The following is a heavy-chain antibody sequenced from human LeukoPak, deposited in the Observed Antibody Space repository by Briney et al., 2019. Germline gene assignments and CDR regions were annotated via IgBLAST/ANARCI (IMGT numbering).Heavy chain of an antibody. CDR3: ARIRPSITMVRGVKMNWFDP. J-gene: IGHJ5*02. CDR1: GYSISSGYY. V-gene: IGHV4-38-2*02. CDR2: IYHSGST. Sequence: SETLSLTCTVSGYSISSGYYWGWIRQPPGKGLEWIGSIYHSGSTYYNPFLKSRVTISVDTSKNQFSLKLSSVTAADTAVYYCARIRPSITMVRGVKMNWFDPWGQGTLVTVSS. D-gene: IGHD3-10*01.